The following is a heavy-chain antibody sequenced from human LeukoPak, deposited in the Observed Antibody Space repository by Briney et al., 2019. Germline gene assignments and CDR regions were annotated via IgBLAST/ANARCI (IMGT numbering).Heavy chain of an antibody. D-gene: IGHD1-7*01. J-gene: IGHJ4*02. CDR3: AKWHEKLLAFDS. Sequence: SVKVSCKASGGTFSSYAISWVRQAPGQGLEWMGGIIPIFGTANYAQKFQGRVTITADESTSTAYMELSSLRSEDTAVYYCAKWHEKLLAFDSWGQGTLVTVSS. V-gene: IGHV1-69*13. CDR1: GGTFSSYA. CDR2: IIPIFGTA.